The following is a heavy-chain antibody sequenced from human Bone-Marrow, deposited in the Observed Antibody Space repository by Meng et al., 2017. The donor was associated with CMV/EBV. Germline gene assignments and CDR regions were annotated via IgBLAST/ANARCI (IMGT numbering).Heavy chain of an antibody. D-gene: IGHD5/OR15-5a*01. CDR2: ISSSSSYI. CDR1: GFTFSSYS. V-gene: IGHV3-21*01. J-gene: IGHJ4*02. Sequence: GESLKISCAASGFTFSSYSMNWVRQAPGKGLEWVSSISSSSSYIYYADSVKGRFTISRDNAKNSLYLQMNSLRAEDTAVYYCARVDRVYGWGQGKLVTVSS. CDR3: ARVDRVYG.